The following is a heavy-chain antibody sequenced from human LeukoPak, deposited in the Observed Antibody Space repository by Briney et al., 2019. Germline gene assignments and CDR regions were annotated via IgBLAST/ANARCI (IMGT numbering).Heavy chain of an antibody. CDR3: ARVGRTYYYDSGTSNNWFDP. V-gene: IGHV1-8*01. D-gene: IGHD3-10*01. Sequence: ASVKVSCKASGYTFTSYDINWVRQATGQGLEWMGWMNPNSGNTGYAQKFQGRVTMTRNTSISTAYMELTILRSEDTAMYYCARVGRTYYYDSGTSNNWFDPWGQGTLVIVSS. CDR1: GYTFTSYD. CDR2: MNPNSGNT. J-gene: IGHJ5*02.